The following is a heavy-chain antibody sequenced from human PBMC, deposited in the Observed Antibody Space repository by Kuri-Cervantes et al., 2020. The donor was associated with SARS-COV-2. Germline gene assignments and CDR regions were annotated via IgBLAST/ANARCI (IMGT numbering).Heavy chain of an antibody. D-gene: IGHD6-6*01. CDR3: AKVRGSSSSRYYYYMDV. V-gene: IGHV3-23*01. Sequence: GGSLRLSCAASGFNFSTYGMSWVRQAPGKGLEWLSTIGSTASDTYYADSVKGRFTVSRDNSKNTLYLQTNSLRAEDTAVYYCAKVRGSSSSRYYYYMDVWGKGTTVTVSS. J-gene: IGHJ6*03. CDR1: GFNFSTYG. CDR2: IGSTASDT.